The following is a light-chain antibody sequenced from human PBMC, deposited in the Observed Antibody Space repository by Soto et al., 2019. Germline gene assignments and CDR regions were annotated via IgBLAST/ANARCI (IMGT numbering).Light chain of an antibody. Sequence: EIVLTQSPGTLSLSPGERATLSCRASQSVSSSSLAWYQQKPGQAPRLLIYGASTRATGIPDRFSGSESGTDFTLIISRLEPEDFAVYYGQQYGSSPSFVGGTKVEIK. CDR3: QQYGSSPS. CDR1: QSVSSSS. CDR2: GAS. J-gene: IGKJ4*01. V-gene: IGKV3-20*01.